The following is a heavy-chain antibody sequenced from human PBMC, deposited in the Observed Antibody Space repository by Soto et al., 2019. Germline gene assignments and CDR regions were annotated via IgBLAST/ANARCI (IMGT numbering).Heavy chain of an antibody. CDR1: GGTFSSYT. J-gene: IGHJ4*02. Sequence: QVQLVQSGAEVKKPGSSVKVSCKASGGTFSSYTISWVRQAPGQGLEWMGRIIPILGIANYAQKFQGRVTITADKSTSTAYMELSSLRSEDTAVYYCARDRAHDSSGFRYFDYWGQGTLVTVSS. V-gene: IGHV1-69*08. CDR2: IIPILGIA. CDR3: ARDRAHDSSGFRYFDY. D-gene: IGHD3-22*01.